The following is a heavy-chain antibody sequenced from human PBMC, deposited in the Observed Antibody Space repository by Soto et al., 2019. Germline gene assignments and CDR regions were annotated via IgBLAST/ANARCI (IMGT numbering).Heavy chain of an antibody. V-gene: IGHV3-23*01. CDR3: SKSNGDTWERYFFDF. J-gene: IGHJ4*02. Sequence: EVQLLEAGGGLVQPGGSLRLSCAASGFTFSSFSLSWVRQAPGKGLEWVSGISGIGGSIYYADSVKGRFTISRDNSKNTLYLQMNSLRAEDTAVYYCSKSNGDTWERYFFDFWGQGTLVTVSS. CDR2: ISGIGGSI. CDR1: GFTFSSFS. D-gene: IGHD1-26*01.